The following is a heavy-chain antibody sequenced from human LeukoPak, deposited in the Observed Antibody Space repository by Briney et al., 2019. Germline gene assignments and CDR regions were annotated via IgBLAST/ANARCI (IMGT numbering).Heavy chain of an antibody. J-gene: IGHJ6*03. V-gene: IGHV3-53*01. CDR3: ARGAYSSSWSYYYYYMDV. D-gene: IGHD6-13*01. Sequence: GGSLRLSCVVSGFTLSSYAMSWVRQAPGKGLEWVSVIYSGGSTYYADSVKGRLTISRDNSKNTLYLQMNSLRAEDTAVYYCARGAYSSSWSYYYYYMDVWGKGTTVTISS. CDR1: GFTLSSYA. CDR2: IYSGGST.